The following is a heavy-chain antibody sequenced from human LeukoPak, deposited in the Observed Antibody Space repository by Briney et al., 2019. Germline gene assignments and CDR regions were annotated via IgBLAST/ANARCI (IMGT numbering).Heavy chain of an antibody. V-gene: IGHV4-61*02. CDR3: ARDARSGSYPLYYYYMDV. CDR1: GGSISSGSYY. Sequence: ASQTLSLTCTVSGGSISSGSYYWSWIRQPGGKGLEWIGRIYTSGSTNYNPSLKSRVTISVDKSKNQFSLKLSSVTAADTAVYYCARDARSGSYPLYYYYMDVWGKGTTVTVSS. CDR2: IYTSGST. D-gene: IGHD3-10*01. J-gene: IGHJ6*03.